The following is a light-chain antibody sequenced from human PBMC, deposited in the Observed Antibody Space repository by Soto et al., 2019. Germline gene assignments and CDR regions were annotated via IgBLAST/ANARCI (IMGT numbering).Light chain of an antibody. Sequence: QSALTQPAAVSGSPGQSITISCTGTSSDVGGYNYVSWYQQHPGKAPKLMIYDVSNRPSGVSNRFSGSKSGNTASLTISGLQAEDEAEYYCSSYTRSRTLHVVFGGGTKLTVL. CDR3: SSYTRSRTLHVV. CDR2: DVS. CDR1: SSDVGGYNY. V-gene: IGLV2-14*01. J-gene: IGLJ2*01.